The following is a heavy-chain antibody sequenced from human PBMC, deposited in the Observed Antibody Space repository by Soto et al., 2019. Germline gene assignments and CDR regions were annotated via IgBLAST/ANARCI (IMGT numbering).Heavy chain of an antibody. J-gene: IGHJ6*02. Sequence: SVQVSCKASGSTFTSYDINWVRQATVQGLEWMGWMNPNSGNTGYAQKFQGRVTMTRNTSISTAYMELSSLRSEDTAVYYCARGSIAARGGYYGMDVWGQRTTVTVSS. D-gene: IGHD6-6*01. CDR2: MNPNSGNT. CDR1: GSTFTSYD. CDR3: ARGSIAARGGYYGMDV. V-gene: IGHV1-8*01.